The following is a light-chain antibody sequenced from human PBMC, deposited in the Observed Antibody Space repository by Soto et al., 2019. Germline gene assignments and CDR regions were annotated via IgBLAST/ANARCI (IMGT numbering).Light chain of an antibody. CDR3: SSYTTSNTRQIV. V-gene: IGLV2-14*03. Sequence: QCVLTQPASVSGSPGQSITISCTGTSSDVGGYNYVSWYQHHPGKAPKLMIFDVSNRPSGVSNRFSGSKSGNTASLTISGLQPEDEADYYCSSYTTSNTRQIVFGTGPKVTAL. CDR2: DVS. J-gene: IGLJ1*01. CDR1: SSDVGGYNY.